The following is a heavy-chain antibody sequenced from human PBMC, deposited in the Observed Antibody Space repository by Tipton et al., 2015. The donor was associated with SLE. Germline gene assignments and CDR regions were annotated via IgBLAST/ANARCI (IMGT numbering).Heavy chain of an antibody. V-gene: IGHV4-4*07. CDR3: ARRDCGGDCYYGH. Sequence: TLSLTCTVSGGSISGYYWSWVRQPAGKGLEWIGRIFSSGGTIYNPSIKSRVTISADTSKNEISLKMTSVTAADTAVYYCARRDCGGDCYYGHWGQGTQVTVSS. D-gene: IGHD2-21*01. J-gene: IGHJ4*02. CDR2: IFSSGGT. CDR1: GGSISGYY.